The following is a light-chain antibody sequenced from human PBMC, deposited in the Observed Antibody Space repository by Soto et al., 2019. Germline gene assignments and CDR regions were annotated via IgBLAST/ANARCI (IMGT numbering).Light chain of an antibody. V-gene: IGKV3-20*01. CDR3: QQYGSSPRT. Sequence: VFTHSPGTLSLSPGERATLSCRASRSVSSRYLAWYQQKPGQAPRLLIYGASSRATGIPDRFSGSGSGIDFTLTISRLEPEDFAVYYCQQYGSSPRTFGQGTKVDIK. CDR2: GAS. CDR1: RSVSSRY. J-gene: IGKJ1*01.